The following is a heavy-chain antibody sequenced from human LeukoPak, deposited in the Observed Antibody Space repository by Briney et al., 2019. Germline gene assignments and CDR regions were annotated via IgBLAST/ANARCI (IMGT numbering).Heavy chain of an antibody. Sequence: GGSLRLSCAASGFTFSSYSMNWVRQAPGKGLEWVSSISSSSPYIYYANSVKGRFTISRDNAKNSLYLQMNSLRAEDTAVYYCARILATFTTWDYWGQGTLVTVSS. V-gene: IGHV3-21*01. CDR3: ARILATFTTWDY. D-gene: IGHD5-12*01. CDR1: GFTFSSYS. J-gene: IGHJ4*02. CDR2: ISSSSPYI.